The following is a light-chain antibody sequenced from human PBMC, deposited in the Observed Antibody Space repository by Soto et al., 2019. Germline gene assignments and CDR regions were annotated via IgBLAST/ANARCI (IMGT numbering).Light chain of an antibody. CDR1: SSDVGGYNY. CDR3: CSYTSISSVV. J-gene: IGLJ2*01. V-gene: IGLV2-14*03. CDR2: DVS. Sequence: QSALTQPASVSGSPGQSITISCTGTSSDVGGYNYVSWYQLHPGKPPKLMIYDVSIRPSGVSNRFSGSKSGNTASLTISGLQAEDETDYYCCSYTSISSVVFGGGTKLTVL.